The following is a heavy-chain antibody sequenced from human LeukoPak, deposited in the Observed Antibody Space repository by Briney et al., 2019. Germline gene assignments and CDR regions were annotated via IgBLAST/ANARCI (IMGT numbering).Heavy chain of an antibody. CDR3: ARVGTPVDY. D-gene: IGHD4-23*01. CDR2: IYYSGST. J-gene: IGHJ4*02. CDR1: GGSISSSRYY. Sequence: SETLSLTCTVSGGSISSSRYYWGWIRQPPGKGLEWIGSIYYSGSTYYNPSLKSRVTIYVDTSKNQFSLKLSSVTAADTAVYYCARVGTPVDYWGQGTLVTVSS. V-gene: IGHV4-39*01.